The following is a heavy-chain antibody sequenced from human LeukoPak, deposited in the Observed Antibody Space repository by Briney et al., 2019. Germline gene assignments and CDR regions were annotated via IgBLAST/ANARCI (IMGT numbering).Heavy chain of an antibody. CDR1: GYTFTNYD. CDR2: MNPNSGNT. D-gene: IGHD6-13*01. Sequence: ASVKVSCKASGYTFTNYDINWVRQACGQGLEWMGWMNPNSGNTGSAQKFQGRVTMTSNTSISTAYMELSSLRSEDTAVYYCARGLRREQQLLRAFDYWGQGTPVTVSS. V-gene: IGHV1-8*01. CDR3: ARGLRREQQLLRAFDY. J-gene: IGHJ4*02.